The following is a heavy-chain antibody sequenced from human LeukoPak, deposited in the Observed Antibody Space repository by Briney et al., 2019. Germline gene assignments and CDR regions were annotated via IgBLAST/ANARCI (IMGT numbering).Heavy chain of an antibody. V-gene: IGHV3-74*01. CDR3: ARDRCSGGSCYANDY. Sequence: GGSLRLSCAASGFTFSSYWMHWVRQAPGKGLVWVSRTNSDGSSTSYADSVKGRFTISRDNAKNTLYLQMNSLRAEDTAVYYCARDRCSGGSCYANDYWGQGTLVTVSS. D-gene: IGHD2-15*01. CDR2: TNSDGSST. CDR1: GFTFSSYW. J-gene: IGHJ4*02.